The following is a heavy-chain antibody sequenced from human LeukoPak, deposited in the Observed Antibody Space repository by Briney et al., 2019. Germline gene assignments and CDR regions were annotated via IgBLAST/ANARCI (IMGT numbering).Heavy chain of an antibody. Sequence: SETLSLTCTVSGGSISSYYWSWIRQPPGKGVEWIGYIYYSGSTNYNPSLKSRVTISVDTSKNQFSLKLSSVTAADTAVYYCARGLLLWFGELLSGAFDIWGQGTMVTVSS. D-gene: IGHD3-10*01. CDR1: GGSISSYY. J-gene: IGHJ3*02. CDR2: IYYSGST. V-gene: IGHV4-59*08. CDR3: ARGLLLWFGELLSGAFDI.